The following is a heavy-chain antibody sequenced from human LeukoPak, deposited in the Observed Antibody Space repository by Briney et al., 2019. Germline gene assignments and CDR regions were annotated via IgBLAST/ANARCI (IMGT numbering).Heavy chain of an antibody. V-gene: IGHV3-9*01. CDR3: AKDRYSSAWYYFDY. CDR1: GFTFDDYA. Sequence: GRSLRLSCAASGFTFDDYAMHWVRQAPGKGLELVSDISWNSGSIGYADSVKGRFTISRDNAKNSLYLQMNSLRAEDTALYYCAKDRYSSAWYYFDYWGQGTLVTVSS. CDR2: ISWNSGSI. D-gene: IGHD6-19*01. J-gene: IGHJ4*02.